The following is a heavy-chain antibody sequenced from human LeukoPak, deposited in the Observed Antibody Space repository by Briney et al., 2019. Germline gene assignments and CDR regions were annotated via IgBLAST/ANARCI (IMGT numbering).Heavy chain of an antibody. CDR1: GFTFDDYA. Sequence: PGGSLRLSCAASGFTFDDYAMHWVRQAPGKGVEWVSSITWNSGSIDYADSVKGRFTISRDNAKNSLYLQMNSLRAGDMALYYCAKGTVSSGYYWVFEYWGQGTLVTVSS. V-gene: IGHV3-9*03. D-gene: IGHD3-22*01. J-gene: IGHJ4*02. CDR2: ITWNSGSI. CDR3: AKGTVSSGYYWVFEY.